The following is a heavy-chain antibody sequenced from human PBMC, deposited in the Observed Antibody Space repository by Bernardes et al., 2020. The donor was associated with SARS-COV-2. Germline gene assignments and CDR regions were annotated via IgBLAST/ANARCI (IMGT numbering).Heavy chain of an antibody. CDR3: AKSLDLDPIVVVPAAINY. Sequence: GGSLRLSCAASGFTFSSYAMSWVRQAPGKGLEWVSAIRGSGGSTYYADSVKGRFTISRDNSKNTLYLQMNSLRAEDTAVYYCAKSLDLDPIVVVPAAINYWGQGTLVTVSS. CDR1: GFTFSSYA. D-gene: IGHD2-2*01. CDR2: IRGSGGST. J-gene: IGHJ4*02. V-gene: IGHV3-23*01.